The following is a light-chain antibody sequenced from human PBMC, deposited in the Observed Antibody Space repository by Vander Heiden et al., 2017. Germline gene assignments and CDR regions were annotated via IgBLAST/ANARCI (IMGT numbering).Light chain of an antibody. CDR2: DAP. J-gene: IGLJ1*01. V-gene: IGLV2-14*03. Sequence: QSALTQPASVSGSPGQSITISCTGTSRDVGIYHSVSWYQQHPGQAPKLMIYDAPSRPSGVSNRFYGTKSGNTAYLSIYGLQAEDEADYYCMDFIGGNSYVFGPGTKVTVL. CDR1: SRDVGIYHS. CDR3: MDFIGGNSYV.